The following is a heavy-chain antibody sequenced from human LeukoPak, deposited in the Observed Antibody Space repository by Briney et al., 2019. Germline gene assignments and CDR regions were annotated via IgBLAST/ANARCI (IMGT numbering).Heavy chain of an antibody. CDR1: GLTFSSHA. J-gene: IGHJ4*02. Sequence: GGSLRLCCAASGLTFSSHAMSWVRQAPGKGLEWVSTISGTGGSTYYADSVKGRSTIFSDKSTNTVYLQMNSLRAEDTAVYFCANAPYYDFWSGHPFEFWGQGTLVTVSS. CDR2: ISGTGGST. CDR3: ANAPYYDFWSGHPFEF. V-gene: IGHV3-23*01. D-gene: IGHD3-3*01.